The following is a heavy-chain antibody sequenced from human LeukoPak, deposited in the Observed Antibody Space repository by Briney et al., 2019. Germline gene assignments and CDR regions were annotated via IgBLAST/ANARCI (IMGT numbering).Heavy chain of an antibody. CDR1: GSTFSSYA. D-gene: IGHD3-22*01. CDR3: ARDGVGGPYYYDSSGYRFDY. J-gene: IGHJ4*02. CDR2: IIPIFGTA. Sequence: SVKVSCKASGSTFSSYAISWVRQAPGQGLEWMGRIIPIFGTANYARKFQGRVTITTDESTSTAYMELSSLRSEDTAVYYCARDGVGGPYYYDSSGYRFDYWGQGTLVTVSS. V-gene: IGHV1-69*05.